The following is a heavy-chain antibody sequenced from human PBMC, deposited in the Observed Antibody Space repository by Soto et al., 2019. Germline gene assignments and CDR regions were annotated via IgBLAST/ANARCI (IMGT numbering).Heavy chain of an antibody. V-gene: IGHV4-59*01. CDR1: GGSITSYY. CDR3: ARDCSGGTCYSDSAYDI. J-gene: IGHJ3*02. Sequence: SETLSLTCTVSGGSITSYYWSWIRQPPGKGLEWIGYIYYSGSTSYNPSLKSRVTISIDTSKNQFSLRLSSVTAADTAVYYCARDCSGGTCYSDSAYDIWGRGTMVTVSS. D-gene: IGHD2-15*01. CDR2: IYYSGST.